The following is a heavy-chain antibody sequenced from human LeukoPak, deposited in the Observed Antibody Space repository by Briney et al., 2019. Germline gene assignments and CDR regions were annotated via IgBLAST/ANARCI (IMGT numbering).Heavy chain of an antibody. CDR2: INSDGSST. D-gene: IGHD2-15*01. V-gene: IGHV3-74*01. J-gene: IGHJ4*02. CDR3: ARVGGRLYYFDY. Sequence: GGSLRLSCAASGFTFSSYWMHWVRQAPGKGLVWVSRINSDGSSTSYADSVKGRFTISRDNTKNTLYLQMNSLRAEDTAVYYCARVGGRLYYFDYWGQGTLVTVSS. CDR1: GFTFSSYW.